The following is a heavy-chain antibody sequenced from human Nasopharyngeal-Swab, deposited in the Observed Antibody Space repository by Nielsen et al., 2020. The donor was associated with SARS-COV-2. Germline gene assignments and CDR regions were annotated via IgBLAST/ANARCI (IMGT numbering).Heavy chain of an antibody. J-gene: IGHJ5*02. CDR3: AKDETYYDFWSGYFGWFDP. V-gene: IGHV3-23*01. CDR2: ISGSGGST. Sequence: VRQAPGKGLEWVSAISGSGGSTYYADSVKGRFTISRDNSKNTLYLQMNSLRAEDTAVDYCAKDETYYDFWSGYFGWFDPWGQGTLVTVSS. D-gene: IGHD3-3*01.